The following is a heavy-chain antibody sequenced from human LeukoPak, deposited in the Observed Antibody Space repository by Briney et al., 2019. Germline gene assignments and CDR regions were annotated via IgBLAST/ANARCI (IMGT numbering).Heavy chain of an antibody. V-gene: IGHV1-69*13. J-gene: IGHJ6*02. CDR1: GGTFSSYA. Sequence: GASVKVSCKASGGTFSSYAISWVRQAPGQGLEWMGGIIPIFGTANYAQKFQGRVTITADESTGTAYMELSSLRSEDTAVYYCAALVGLVRAGAPNYYYGMDVWGQGTTVTVSS. D-gene: IGHD6-19*01. CDR3: AALVGLVRAGAPNYYYGMDV. CDR2: IIPIFGTA.